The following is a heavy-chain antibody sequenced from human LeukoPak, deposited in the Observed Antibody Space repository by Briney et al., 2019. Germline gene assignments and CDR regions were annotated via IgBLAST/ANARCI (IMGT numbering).Heavy chain of an antibody. CDR1: GASVSGYY. D-gene: IGHD2-2*01. CDR3: ARDAPIVVVPAGHAFDI. CDR2: FYSSGTT. J-gene: IGHJ3*02. V-gene: IGHV4-59*02. Sequence: PSETLSLTCAVSGASVSGYYWSWIRQPPGKELEWIGYFYSSGTTNYNPSLNNRVNISVDASKNQFPLRLTSVTAADTAVYYCARDAPIVVVPAGHAFDIWGQGTMVTVSS.